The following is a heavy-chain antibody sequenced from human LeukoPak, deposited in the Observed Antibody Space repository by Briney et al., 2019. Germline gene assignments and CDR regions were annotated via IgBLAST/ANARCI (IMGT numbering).Heavy chain of an antibody. J-gene: IGHJ4*02. CDR2: IYYSGNT. V-gene: IGHV4-59*08. D-gene: IGHD3-22*01. Sequence: SETLSLTCTVSGGSINNYYWSWIRQPPGKGLEWIGYIYYSGNTNYNPSLKSRVTISVDTSKNQFSLKLSSVTAADTAVYYCARRGYYYDSSGYYFFDYWGQGTLVTVSS. CDR1: GGSINNYY. CDR3: ARRGYYYDSSGYYFFDY.